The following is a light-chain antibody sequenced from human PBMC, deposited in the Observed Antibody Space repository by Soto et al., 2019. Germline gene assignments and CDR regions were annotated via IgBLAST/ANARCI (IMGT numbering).Light chain of an antibody. CDR2: GAS. J-gene: IGKJ4*01. V-gene: IGKV3-15*01. CDR1: QSVSRN. Sequence: DIVLTQSPATLSVSPVERASLSCMASQSVSRNLAWYKQKSGQAPRLLIYGASTRATGIPARFSGSGSGTEFTLTISSLQSEDFAVYYCQEYNDWPLTFGGGTKVDIK. CDR3: QEYNDWPLT.